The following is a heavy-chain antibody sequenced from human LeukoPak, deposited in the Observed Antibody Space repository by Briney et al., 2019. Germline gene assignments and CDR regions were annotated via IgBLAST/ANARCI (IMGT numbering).Heavy chain of an antibody. D-gene: IGHD1-26*01. CDR2: IYSGGST. CDR3: ARDSGLLPYGMDV. Sequence: GGSLRLSCAASGFTFSSYSMNWVRQAPGKGLEWVSVIYSGGSTYYADSVKGGFTISRDNSKNTLYLQMNSLRAEDTAVFYCARDSGLLPYGMDVWGQGTTVTVSS. J-gene: IGHJ6*02. CDR1: GFTFSSYS. V-gene: IGHV3-66*01.